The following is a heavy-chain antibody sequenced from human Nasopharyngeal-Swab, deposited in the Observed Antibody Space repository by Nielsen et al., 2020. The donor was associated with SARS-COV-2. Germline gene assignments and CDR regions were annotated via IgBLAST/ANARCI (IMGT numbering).Heavy chain of an antibody. CDR1: GFTFSSYS. CDR3: ARVPVLRFLEWLLFDY. J-gene: IGHJ4*02. CDR2: VSSSSSYI. V-gene: IGHV3-21*01. D-gene: IGHD3-3*01. Sequence: GGSLRLSCAASGFTFSSYSMNWVRQAPGKGLDWVSSVSSSSSYIYYADSVKGRFTISRDNAKNSLYLQMNSLRAEDTAVYYCARVPVLRFLEWLLFDYWGQGTLVTVSS.